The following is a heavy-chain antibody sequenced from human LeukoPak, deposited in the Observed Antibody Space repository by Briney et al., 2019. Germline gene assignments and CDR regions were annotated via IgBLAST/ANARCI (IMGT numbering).Heavy chain of an antibody. Sequence: SETLSLTCTVSGGSISSGDYYWSWIRQPPGKGLEWIGYIYYSGSTYYNPSLKSRVTISVDTSKNQFSLKLSSVTAADTAVYYCARFDYYDSSARVSAKYFQHWGQGTLVTVSS. J-gene: IGHJ1*01. D-gene: IGHD3-22*01. CDR1: GGSISSGDYY. CDR3: ARFDYYDSSARVSAKYFQH. V-gene: IGHV4-30-4*01. CDR2: IYYSGST.